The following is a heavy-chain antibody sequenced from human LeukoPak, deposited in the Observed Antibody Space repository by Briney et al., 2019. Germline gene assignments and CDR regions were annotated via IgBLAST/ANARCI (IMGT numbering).Heavy chain of an antibody. V-gene: IGHV1-69*06. Sequence: SVKVSCKASGGTFSSYAISWVRQAPGQGLEWMGGIIPIFGTANYAQKFQGRVTITADKSTSTAYMELSSLRSEDTAVYYCASPAPDIVVVVTRIDAFDIWGQGTMVTVSS. J-gene: IGHJ3*02. D-gene: IGHD2-15*01. CDR2: IIPIFGTA. CDR1: GGTFSSYA. CDR3: ASPAPDIVVVVTRIDAFDI.